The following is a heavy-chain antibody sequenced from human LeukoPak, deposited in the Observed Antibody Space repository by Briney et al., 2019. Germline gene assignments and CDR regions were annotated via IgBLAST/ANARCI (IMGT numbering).Heavy chain of an antibody. Sequence: PGGSLRLSCAASGFTFSSYAMHWVRQAPGKGLEWVAVISYDGSNKYYADSVKGRFTISRDNSKNTLYLQMNSLRAEDTAVYYCAKDLGLTYYDFWSGYPVGYYFDYWGQGTLVTVSS. CDR1: GFTFSSYA. V-gene: IGHV3-30*04. CDR2: ISYDGSNK. CDR3: AKDLGLTYYDFWSGYPVGYYFDY. J-gene: IGHJ4*02. D-gene: IGHD3-3*01.